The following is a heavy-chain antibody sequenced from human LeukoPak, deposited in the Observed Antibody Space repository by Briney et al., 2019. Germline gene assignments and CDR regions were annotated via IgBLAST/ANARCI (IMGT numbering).Heavy chain of an antibody. CDR2: INHSGST. CDR1: GGSFSGYY. J-gene: IGHJ5*02. D-gene: IGHD2-2*01. Sequence: PSETLSLTCAVYGGSFSGYYWSWIRQPPGKGLEWIGEINHSGSTNYNPSLKSRVTISVDTSKNQFSLRLSSVTAADTAVYYCASGYCSSTSCTSVGWFDPWAREPWSPSPQ. CDR3: ASGYCSSTSCTSVGWFDP. V-gene: IGHV4-34*01.